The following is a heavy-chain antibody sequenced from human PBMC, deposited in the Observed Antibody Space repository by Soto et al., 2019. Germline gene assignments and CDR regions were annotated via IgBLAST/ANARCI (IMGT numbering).Heavy chain of an antibody. CDR3: ARPDDFWTGYYLPGDY. CDR2: INNDGSNT. V-gene: IGHV3-74*01. CDR1: GFSFSSYW. J-gene: IGHJ4*02. D-gene: IGHD3-3*01. Sequence: EVQLVESGGGLVQPGESLRLSCAASGFSFSSYWMHWVRQSPGKGLVWVSRINNDGSNTRYADSVKGRFTISRDNAKNTLYLQMDSLRPEDTAVYYCARPDDFWTGYYLPGDYWGQGTLVTVSS.